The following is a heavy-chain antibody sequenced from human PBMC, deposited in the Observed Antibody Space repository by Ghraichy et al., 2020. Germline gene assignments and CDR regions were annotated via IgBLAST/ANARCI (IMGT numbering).Heavy chain of an antibody. CDR2: IYYSGST. CDR1: GGSISSYY. D-gene: IGHD3-22*01. Sequence: SETLSLTCTVSGGSISSYYWSWIRQPPGKGLEWIGYIYYSGSTNYNPSLKSRVTISVDTSKNQFSLKLSSVTAADTAVYYCARDYYDSSGYWGRAFDIWGQGTMVTVSS. V-gene: IGHV4-59*01. CDR3: ARDYYDSSGYWGRAFDI. J-gene: IGHJ3*02.